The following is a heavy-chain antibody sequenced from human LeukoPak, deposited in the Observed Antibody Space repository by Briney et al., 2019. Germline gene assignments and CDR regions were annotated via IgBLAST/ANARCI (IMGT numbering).Heavy chain of an antibody. V-gene: IGHV4-39*07. J-gene: IGHJ6*02. CDR1: GGSISSSSYY. D-gene: IGHD1-1*01. CDR3: ARDWGTTSDFYYYYGMDV. CDR2: IYYSGST. Sequence: PSETLSLTCTVSGGSISSSSYYWGWIRQPPGKGLEWIGSIYYSGSTYYNPSLKSRVTISVDKSKNQFSLKLSSVTAADTAVYYCARDWGTTSDFYYYYGMDVWGQGTTVTVSS.